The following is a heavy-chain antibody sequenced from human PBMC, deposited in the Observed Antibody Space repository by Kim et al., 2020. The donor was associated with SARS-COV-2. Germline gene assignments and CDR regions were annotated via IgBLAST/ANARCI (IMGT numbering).Heavy chain of an antibody. CDR2: MYHNGST. CDR1: GDSITSSHW. V-gene: IGHV4-4*02. Sequence: SETLSLTCAVSGDSITSSHWWSCVRQPPGKGLVWIGEMYHNGSTNYNTSLKSRGAISVDRSKNLFSLNLRSVTAAGTAGYYCARESWYFAYWGQGTLVTVSS. CDR3: ARESWYFAY. J-gene: IGHJ4*02.